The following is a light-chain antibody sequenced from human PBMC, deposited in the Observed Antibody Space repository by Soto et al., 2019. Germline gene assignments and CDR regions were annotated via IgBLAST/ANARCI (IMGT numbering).Light chain of an antibody. J-gene: IGKJ5*01. V-gene: IGKV3-11*01. CDR2: DAS. CDR1: QSVSSY. Sequence: EIVLTQSPATLSLSPGERATLSCRASQSVSSYLAWYQHKPGQAPRLLIYDASNRVIGVPARFTGSGSGTDFTLSISSLEPEDLAVYFCQQRGNWPFTFGKGTRLEIK. CDR3: QQRGNWPFT.